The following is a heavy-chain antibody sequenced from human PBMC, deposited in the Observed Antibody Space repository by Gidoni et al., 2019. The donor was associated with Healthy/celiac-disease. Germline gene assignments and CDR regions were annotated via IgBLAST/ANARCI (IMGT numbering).Heavy chain of an antibody. Sequence: QLQLVPSGAAVKKPGSSVKVACNASGGPFSSYATSWVRQAPGQGLEWMRGMIPIFGTGNYAQKFQGRVTITADKATSTAYMELSSLRSEDTAVYYCARGQGSSPYYYDGMDVWGQGTTVTVSS. V-gene: IGHV1-69*06. CDR3: ARGQGSSPYYYDGMDV. D-gene: IGHD6-6*01. CDR2: MIPIFGTG. CDR1: GGPFSSYA. J-gene: IGHJ6*02.